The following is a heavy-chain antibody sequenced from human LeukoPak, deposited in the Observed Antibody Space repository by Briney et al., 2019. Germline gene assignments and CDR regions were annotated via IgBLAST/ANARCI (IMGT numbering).Heavy chain of an antibody. CDR2: INPSSGGT. CDR3: ARGLENFDY. V-gene: IGHV1-2*06. D-gene: IGHD1-1*01. J-gene: IGHJ4*02. CDR1: GYTFTGSH. Sequence: ASVKVSCKASGYTFTGSHIHWVRQAPGQGLEWVGRINPSSGGTSFAQKFQGSVTVTRDTSISAAYLKLSRLRSDDTAVYYCARGLENFDYWGQGTPVTVSS.